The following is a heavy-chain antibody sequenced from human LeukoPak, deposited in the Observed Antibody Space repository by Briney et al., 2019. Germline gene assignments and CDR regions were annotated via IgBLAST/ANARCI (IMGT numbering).Heavy chain of an antibody. CDR2: ISSSGST. CDR3: ARAVAAYYYYMDV. CDR1: GDSISSGDYY. V-gene: IGHV4-61*02. Sequence: SETLSLTCTVSGDSISSGDYYWSWIRQPAGKGLEWIGRISSSGSTNYNPSLKSRVTISVDTSKNQFSLKLSSVTAADTAVYYCARAVAAYYYYMDVWGKGTTVTISS. J-gene: IGHJ6*03. D-gene: IGHD6-25*01.